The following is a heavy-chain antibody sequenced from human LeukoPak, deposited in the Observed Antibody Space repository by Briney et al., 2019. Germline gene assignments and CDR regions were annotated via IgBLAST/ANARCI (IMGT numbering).Heavy chain of an antibody. CDR1: GFTFSSYA. CDR2: ISYDGSNK. Sequence: GGSLRLSCAASGFTFSSYAMHWVRQAPGKGLEWVAVISYDGSNKYYADSVKGRFTISRDNSKNTLYLQMNSLRAEDTAVYYCARANTAMVSFRALGYWGQGTLVTVSS. J-gene: IGHJ4*02. V-gene: IGHV3-30-3*01. D-gene: IGHD5-18*01. CDR3: ARANTAMVSFRALGY.